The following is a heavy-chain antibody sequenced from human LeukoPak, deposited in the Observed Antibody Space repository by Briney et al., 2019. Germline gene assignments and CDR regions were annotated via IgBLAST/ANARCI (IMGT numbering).Heavy chain of an antibody. J-gene: IGHJ4*02. D-gene: IGHD3-3*01. CDR1: GDSIRSNNYY. CDR2: IYDTGST. V-gene: IGHV4-39*01. Sequence: SETLSLTCTVSGDSIRSNNYYWGWIRQPPGKGLEWIGSIYDTGSTFYNPSLKSRVIMSVDTSKNQFSLKLSSVTAADTAVYYCRSRFLEWLLDYWGQGTLVTVSS. CDR3: RSRFLEWLLDY.